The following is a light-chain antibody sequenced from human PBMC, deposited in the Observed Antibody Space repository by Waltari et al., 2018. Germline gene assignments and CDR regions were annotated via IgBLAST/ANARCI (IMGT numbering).Light chain of an antibody. CDR3: QSWVGKVV. CDR1: NLGEKF. V-gene: IGLV3-1*01. J-gene: IGLJ2*01. Sequence: YDLTQPPSVSMSPGQTATITCYGDNLGEKFVSWYQQRPGQSPFLVIYQDFKRPSGIPEGFSGANSGNTATLTISGAQAMDEADFYCQSWVGKVVFGGGTKLTV. CDR2: QDF.